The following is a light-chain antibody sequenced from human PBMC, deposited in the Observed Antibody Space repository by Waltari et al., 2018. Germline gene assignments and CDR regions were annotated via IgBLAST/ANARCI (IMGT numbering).Light chain of an antibody. Sequence: LVMTQSPATLPLSPGESATLSCRASQSVRSTFAWFQQKPGQPPRLLIYGTSTWATGIPARFTGSGSGTEFSLTISSLQPEDFATYYCQQYDYWPWTFGQGTRVETK. CDR3: QQYDYWPWT. CDR2: GTS. CDR1: QSVRST. J-gene: IGKJ1*01. V-gene: IGKV3D-15*01.